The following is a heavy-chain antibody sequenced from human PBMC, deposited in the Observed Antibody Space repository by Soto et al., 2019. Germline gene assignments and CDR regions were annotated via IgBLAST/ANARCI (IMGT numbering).Heavy chain of an antibody. Sequence: ASVKVSCKVSGYTLTELSMHWVRQAPGKGLEWMGGFDPEDGETIYAQKFQGRVTMTEDTSTDTAYMDLSSLRSEDTAVYYCATVPSSLASLGIAAAGTLGWFDPWGQGTLVTVSS. CDR1: GYTLTELS. D-gene: IGHD6-13*01. CDR3: ATVPSSLASLGIAAAGTLGWFDP. CDR2: FDPEDGET. J-gene: IGHJ5*02. V-gene: IGHV1-24*01.